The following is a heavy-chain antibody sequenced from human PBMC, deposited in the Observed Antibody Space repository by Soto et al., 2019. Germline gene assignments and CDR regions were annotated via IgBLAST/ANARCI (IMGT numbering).Heavy chain of an antibody. CDR1: VFTFSSYE. D-gene: IGHD5-12*01. CDR3: AREGRWLQFDY. CDR2: ISSSGSTI. J-gene: IGHJ4*02. V-gene: IGHV3-48*03. Sequence: GGSLRLSCAASVFTFSSYEMNWVRQAPGKGLEWVSYISSSGSTIYYADSVKGRFTISRDNAKNSLYLQMNSLRAEDTAVYYCAREGRWLQFDYWGQGTLVTVSS.